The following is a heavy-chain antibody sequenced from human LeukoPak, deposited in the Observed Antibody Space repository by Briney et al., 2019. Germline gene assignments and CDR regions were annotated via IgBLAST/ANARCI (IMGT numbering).Heavy chain of an antibody. CDR1: GYTFTGYY. CDR3: ARGSCSSTSCYDAFDI. Sequence: ASVKVSCKASGYTFTGYYMHWVRQAPGQGLEWMGWINPNSGGTNYAQKFQGRVTMTRDTSISTAYMELSRLRSDDTAVYYCARGSCSSTSCYDAFDIWGQGTMVIVSS. D-gene: IGHD2-2*01. J-gene: IGHJ3*02. V-gene: IGHV1-2*02. CDR2: INPNSGGT.